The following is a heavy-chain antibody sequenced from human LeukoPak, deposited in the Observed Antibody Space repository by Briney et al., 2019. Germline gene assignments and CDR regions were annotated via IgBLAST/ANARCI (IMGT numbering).Heavy chain of an antibody. CDR3: ARGAIAVSAFDI. Sequence: GGSLRLSCAASGFTFSSYGMHWVRQAPGKGLEWVAFIRYDGSNKYYADSVKGRFTISRDNAKNSLYLQMYSLRAEDTAVYYCARGAIAVSAFDIWGQGTMVSVSS. J-gene: IGHJ3*02. CDR2: IRYDGSNK. CDR1: GFTFSSYG. V-gene: IGHV3-30*02. D-gene: IGHD6-19*01.